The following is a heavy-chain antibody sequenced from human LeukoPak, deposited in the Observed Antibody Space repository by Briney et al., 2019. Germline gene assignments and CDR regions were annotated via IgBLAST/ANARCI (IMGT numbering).Heavy chain of an antibody. Sequence: PGGSLRLSCAASGFTFSSYWMTWVRQAPGKGLEWVANIKYDGSEKYCIDSVKGRFTISRDNAKSSVYLQMTSLRAEDTAIYYCARGTTGGYWGQGTLVTVSS. V-gene: IGHV3-7*01. CDR2: IKYDGSEK. D-gene: IGHD2-8*02. CDR1: GFTFSSYW. J-gene: IGHJ4*02. CDR3: ARGTTGGY.